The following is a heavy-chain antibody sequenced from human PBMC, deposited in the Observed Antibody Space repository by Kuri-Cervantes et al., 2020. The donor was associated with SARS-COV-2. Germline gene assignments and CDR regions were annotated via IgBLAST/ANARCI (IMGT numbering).Heavy chain of an antibody. CDR2: IIPFVTSP. J-gene: IGHJ4*02. CDR1: GGTLSTYA. CDR3: ARGTPTALLGLSDLCFDY. Sequence: SVKVSCKPSGGTLSTYAITWVRQAPGQGLEWIGGIIPFVTSPYYAQKFQGRVTIATDESTSTAYMELSSLRSEDTAVYYCARGTPTALLGLSDLCFDYWGQGTLVTVSS. V-gene: IGHV1-69*05. D-gene: IGHD2-15*01.